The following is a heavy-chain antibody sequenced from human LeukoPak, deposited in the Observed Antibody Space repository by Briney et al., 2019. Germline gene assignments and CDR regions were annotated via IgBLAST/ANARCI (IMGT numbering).Heavy chain of an antibody. J-gene: IGHJ5*02. CDR2: INHSGST. D-gene: IGHD3-10*01. Sequence: SETLSLTCAVYGGSFSGYYWGWIRQPPGKGLEWIGEINHSGSTNYNPSLKSRVTISVDTSKNQFSLKLSSVTAADTAVYYCATKSGARGGWFDPWGQGTLVTVSS. V-gene: IGHV4-34*01. CDR1: GGSFSGYY. CDR3: ATKSGARGGWFDP.